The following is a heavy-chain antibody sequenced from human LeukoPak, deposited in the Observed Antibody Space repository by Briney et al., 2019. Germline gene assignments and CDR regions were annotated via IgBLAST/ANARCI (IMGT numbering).Heavy chain of an antibody. Sequence: PSETLSLTCTVSGGSISSYYWSWIRQPPGKGLEWIGYIYYSGSTNYNPSLKSRVTISVDTSKNQFSLKLSSVTAADTAVYYCARQGYSYGLYWYFDLWGRGTLVTVSS. J-gene: IGHJ2*01. CDR2: IYYSGST. CDR1: GGSISSYY. D-gene: IGHD5-18*01. CDR3: ARQGYSYGLYWYFDL. V-gene: IGHV4-59*08.